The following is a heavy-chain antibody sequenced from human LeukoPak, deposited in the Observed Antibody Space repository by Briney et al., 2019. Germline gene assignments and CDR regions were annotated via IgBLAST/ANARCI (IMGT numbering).Heavy chain of an antibody. CDR2: IIPIFGTA. Sequence: SVKVSCKASGGTFSSYAISWVRQAPGQGLEWMGGIIPIFGTATYAQKFQGRVTITTDESTSTAYMELSSLRSEDTAVYYCASIMSIAAREASYYFDYWGQGTLVTVSS. V-gene: IGHV1-69*05. J-gene: IGHJ4*02. CDR3: ASIMSIAAREASYYFDY. CDR1: GGTFSSYA. D-gene: IGHD6-6*01.